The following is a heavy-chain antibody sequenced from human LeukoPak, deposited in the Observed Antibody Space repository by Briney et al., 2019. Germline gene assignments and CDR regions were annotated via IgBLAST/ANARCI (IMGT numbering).Heavy chain of an antibody. D-gene: IGHD6-6*01. Sequence: GGSQRLSCAPSGFTFSSYAMSWVRQAPGKGLEWVSAIGGSGGTTYYADSVKGRFTISRDNSKNTLYLQMNSLRAEDTAVYYCASPPISARRRYYGMDVWGQGTTVTVSS. CDR2: IGGSGGTT. J-gene: IGHJ6*02. CDR3: ASPPISARRRYYGMDV. V-gene: IGHV3-23*01. CDR1: GFTFSSYA.